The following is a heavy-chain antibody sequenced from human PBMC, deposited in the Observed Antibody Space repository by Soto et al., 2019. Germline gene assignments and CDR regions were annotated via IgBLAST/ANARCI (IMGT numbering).Heavy chain of an antibody. J-gene: IGHJ5*02. CDR1: GGTFSSYT. CDR3: ARVKYYYGSGSHKTTPDNWFDP. V-gene: IGHV1-69*02. D-gene: IGHD3-10*01. Sequence: QVQLVQSGAEVKKPGSSVKVSCKASGGTFSSYTISWVRQAPGQGLEWMGRIIPILGIANYAQKFQGRVTITADKSTSTAYMELSSVRSEDTAVYYCARVKYYYGSGSHKTTPDNWFDPWGQGTLVTVSS. CDR2: IIPILGIA.